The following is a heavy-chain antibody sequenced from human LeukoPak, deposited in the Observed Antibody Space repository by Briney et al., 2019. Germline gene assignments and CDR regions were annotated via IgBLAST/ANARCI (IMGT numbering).Heavy chain of an antibody. J-gene: IGHJ5*02. CDR1: GFTFSSYA. CDR2: ISYDGSNK. V-gene: IGHV3-30*04. Sequence: GGSLRLSCAASGFTFSSYAMHWVRQAPGKGLEWVAVISYDGSNKYYADSVKGRFTISRYNSKNTLYLQVNSLRVGDTAVYYCARDLHCSGGTCYSYSSHRNWFDPWGQGTLVTVSS. CDR3: ARDLHCSGGTCYSYSSHRNWFDP. D-gene: IGHD2-15*01.